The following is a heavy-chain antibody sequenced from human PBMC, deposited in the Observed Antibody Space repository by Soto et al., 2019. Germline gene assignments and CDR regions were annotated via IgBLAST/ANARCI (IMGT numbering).Heavy chain of an antibody. V-gene: IGHV1-46*01. D-gene: IGHD2-21*02. CDR2: VNPSGGHT. CDR3: ARGGHVVVVTGALDY. J-gene: IGHJ4*02. Sequence: QVQLVQSGAEVKKPGASVKVSCKASGDTFTDYYIHWVRHAPGQGLEWIGTVNPSGGHTNYAQHFLCRITITRDMSTSTLYMELTIVTSEDTSVYYCARGGHVVVVTGALDYGGQGTLDTVSS. CDR1: GDTFTDYY.